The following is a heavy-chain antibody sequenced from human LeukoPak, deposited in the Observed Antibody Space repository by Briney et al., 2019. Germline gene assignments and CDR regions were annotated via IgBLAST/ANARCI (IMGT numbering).Heavy chain of an antibody. CDR2: ITSRSTTI. J-gene: IGHJ4*02. CDR1: GFNFSAYS. CDR3: ARGTGDY. Sequence: GGSLRLSCAAPGFNFSAYSMHWVRQDPAQRLELVSYITSRSTTIFYADSVKGRFTVSRDNAKNSLFLQMNRLRAEDTAVYFCARGTGDYWGQGTRIIVSS. V-gene: IGHV3-48*04.